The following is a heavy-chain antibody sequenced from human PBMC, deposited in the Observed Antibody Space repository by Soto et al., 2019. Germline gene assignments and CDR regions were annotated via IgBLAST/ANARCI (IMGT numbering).Heavy chain of an antibody. J-gene: IGHJ4*02. D-gene: IGHD3-22*01. CDR1: GGSFSSYA. CDR2: IIPIFGTA. V-gene: IGHV1-69*13. Sequence: SVKVSCKASGGSFSSYAISWVRQAPGQGLEWMGGIIPIFGTANYAQKFQGRVTITADESTSTAYMELSSLRSEDTAVYYCARGANYYDSSGYYYFDYWGQGTLVTVSS. CDR3: ARGANYYDSSGYYYFDY.